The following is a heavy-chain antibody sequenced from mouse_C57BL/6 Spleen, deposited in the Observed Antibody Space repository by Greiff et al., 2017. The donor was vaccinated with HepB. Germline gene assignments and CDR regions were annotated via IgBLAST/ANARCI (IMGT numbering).Heavy chain of an antibody. CDR3: ARGVYDGYFDY. V-gene: IGHV1-54*01. D-gene: IGHD2-3*01. J-gene: IGHJ2*01. CDR1: GYAFTNYL. CDR2: INPGSGGT. Sequence: QVQLQQSGAELVRPGTSVKVSCKASGYAFTNYLIEWVKQRLGQGLEWIGVINPGSGGTNYNEKFKGKATLTADKSSSTAYMQLSSLTSEDSAVYFCARGVYDGYFDYWGQGTTLTVSS.